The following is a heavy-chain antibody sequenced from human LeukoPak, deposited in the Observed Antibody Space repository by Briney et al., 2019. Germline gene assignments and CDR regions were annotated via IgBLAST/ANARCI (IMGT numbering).Heavy chain of an antibody. CDR2: FDPEDGKT. CDR3: ATPKLEYSSIKDGMDV. J-gene: IGHJ6*02. CDR1: RYTLTGLS. Sequence: ASVKVSCKVSRYTLTGLSMHWVRQAPGKGLEWMGGFDPEDGKTIYAQKFQGRVTMTEDTSTDTAYMELSSLRSEDTAVYYCATPKLEYSSIKDGMDVWGQGTTVTVSS. V-gene: IGHV1-24*01. D-gene: IGHD6-6*01.